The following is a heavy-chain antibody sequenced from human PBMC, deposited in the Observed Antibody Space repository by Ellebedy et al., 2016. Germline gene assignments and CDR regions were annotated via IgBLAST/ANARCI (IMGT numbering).Heavy chain of an antibody. J-gene: IGHJ4*02. CDR2: INPSGGST. CDR3: ARGVGPHFYCSGGSCYSWFDY. Sequence: ASVKVSCKASGYTFTSYYMHWVRQAPGQGLEWMGIINPSGGSTSYAQKFQGRVTMTRDTSTSTVYMELSSLRSEDTAVYYCARGVGPHFYCSGGSCYSWFDYWGQGTLVTVSS. V-gene: IGHV1-46*01. CDR1: GYTFTSYY. D-gene: IGHD2-15*01.